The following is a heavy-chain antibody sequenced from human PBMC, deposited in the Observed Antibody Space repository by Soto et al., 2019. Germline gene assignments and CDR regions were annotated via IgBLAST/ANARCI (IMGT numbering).Heavy chain of an antibody. CDR2: TYYRSKWYN. Sequence: QEQLQQSGPGLVKPSQTLSLTCAISGDSVSKNSATWNWIRQSPARGLEWLGRTYYRSKWYNDYAVSVKRRITSNPDTSKNQFSRQLTSVTPEDTAVYYCARGSLRGGNWYFDLWGRGTLVTVSS. V-gene: IGHV6-1*01. D-gene: IGHD3-16*01. CDR3: ARGSLRGGNWYFDL. J-gene: IGHJ2*01. CDR1: GDSVSKNSAT.